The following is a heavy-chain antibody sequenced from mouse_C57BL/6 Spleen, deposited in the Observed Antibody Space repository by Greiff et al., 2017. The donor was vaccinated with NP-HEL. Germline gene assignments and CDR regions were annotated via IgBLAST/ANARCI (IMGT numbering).Heavy chain of an antibody. D-gene: IGHD1-1*01. Sequence: VQLQQPGPELVKPGASVKISCKASGYSFTGYYMNWVKQSPEKSLEWIGEINPSTGGTTYNQKFKAKATLTVDKSSSTAYMQLKSLTSEDSAVYYCARETTVDFDYWGQGTTLTVSS. V-gene: IGHV1-42*01. CDR3: ARETTVDFDY. J-gene: IGHJ2*01. CDR2: INPSTGGT. CDR1: GYSFTGYY.